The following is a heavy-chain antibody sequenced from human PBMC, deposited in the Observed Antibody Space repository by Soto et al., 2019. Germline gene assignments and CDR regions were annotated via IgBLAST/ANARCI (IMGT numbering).Heavy chain of an antibody. CDR3: AKDAVISGLIVGFGELFRPYYFDY. V-gene: IGHV3-9*01. D-gene: IGHD3-10*01. CDR2: ISWNSGSI. Sequence: PGGSLRLSCAASGFTFDDYAMHWVRQAPGKGLEWVSGISWNSGSIGYADSVKGRFTISRDNAKNSLYLQMNSLRAEDTALYYCAKDAVISGLIVGFGELFRPYYFDYWGQGTLVTVSS. CDR1: GFTFDDYA. J-gene: IGHJ4*02.